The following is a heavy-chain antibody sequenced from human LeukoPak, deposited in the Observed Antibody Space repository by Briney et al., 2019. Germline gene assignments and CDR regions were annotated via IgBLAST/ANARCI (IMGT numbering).Heavy chain of an antibody. Sequence: SETLSLTCTVSGDSLSNYYWSWVRQPAGKGLEWIGRLYTNENTYYIPSLKSRVTMSVDTSKNQFSLKLSSVTAADTAVYYCARDDCTKGLCTWFDPWGQGTLVTVSS. J-gene: IGHJ5*02. CDR1: GDSLSNYY. V-gene: IGHV4-4*07. D-gene: IGHD2-8*01. CDR2: LYTNENT. CDR3: ARDDCTKGLCTWFDP.